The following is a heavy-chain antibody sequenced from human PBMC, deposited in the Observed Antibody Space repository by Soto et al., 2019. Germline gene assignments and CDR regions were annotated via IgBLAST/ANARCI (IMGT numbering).Heavy chain of an antibody. CDR3: AKPHSGSYYLNWFDP. D-gene: IGHD1-26*01. CDR2: IAISAGNT. Sequence: GGSLRLSCAASGFTFSNCAMGWVRQAPGKGLEWVSTIAISAGNTYYADSVKGRFTISRDNSKNTLYLQMNSLRAEDTAVYYCAKPHSGSYYLNWFDPWGQGTLVTVSS. J-gene: IGHJ5*02. V-gene: IGHV3-23*01. CDR1: GFTFSNCA.